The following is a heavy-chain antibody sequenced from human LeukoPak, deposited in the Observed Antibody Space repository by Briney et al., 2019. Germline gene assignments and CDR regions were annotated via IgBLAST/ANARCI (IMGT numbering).Heavy chain of an antibody. D-gene: IGHD3-22*01. J-gene: IGHJ4*02. CDR3: AEDYYDSSGPFSR. Sequence: ASVKVSCKASGYFFTIHFMHWVRQAPGQGLEWLGRINPNSGATNYAQKFQGRVTMTRDTAISTAYMEMSSLRSEDTAVYYCAEDYYDSSGPFSRWGQGTLVTVSS. CDR1: GYFFTIHF. V-gene: IGHV1-2*02. CDR2: INPNSGAT.